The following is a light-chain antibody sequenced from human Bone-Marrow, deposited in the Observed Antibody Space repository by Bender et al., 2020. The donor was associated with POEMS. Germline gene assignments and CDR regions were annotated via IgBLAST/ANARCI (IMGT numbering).Light chain of an antibody. CDR3: QVWHSNSDDVV. CDR1: NLGLKS. J-gene: IGLJ2*01. CDR2: DDR. V-gene: IGLV3-21*02. Sequence: SYVLTQPPSMSVAPGHVASIPCGGNNLGLKSVHWYQQKAGQAPILVVYDDRGRPSGIPDRFSGSNYGNTATLTISRVEAGDEADYYCQVWHSNSDDVVFGGGTKLTVL.